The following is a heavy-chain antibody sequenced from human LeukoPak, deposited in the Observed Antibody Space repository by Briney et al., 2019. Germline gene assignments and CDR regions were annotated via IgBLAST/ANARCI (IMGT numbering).Heavy chain of an antibody. D-gene: IGHD6-13*01. J-gene: IGHJ6*03. V-gene: IGHV4-34*01. CDR1: GGSFSGYY. Sequence: PSETLSLTCAVYGGSFSGYYWRWIRQPPGKGLEWIGEINHSGSTNYNPSLKSRVTISVDTSKNQFSLKLSSVTAADTAVYYCARGRISSWYYYYMDVWGKGTTVTVS. CDR2: INHSGST. CDR3: ARGRISSWYYYYMDV.